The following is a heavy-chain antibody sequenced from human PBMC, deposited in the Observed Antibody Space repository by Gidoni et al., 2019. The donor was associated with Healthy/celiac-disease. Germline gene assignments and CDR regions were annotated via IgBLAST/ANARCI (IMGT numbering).Heavy chain of an antibody. Sequence: QVQLVASGGGVVQPGRSLRLSCAASGFTFSSYAMHWVRQAPGKGLEWVAVISYDGSNKYYADSVKGRFTISRDNSKNTLYLQMNSLRAEDTAVYYCARDRSSRLFNWFDPWGQGTLVTVSS. CDR1: GFTFSSYA. J-gene: IGHJ5*02. D-gene: IGHD6-13*01. CDR3: ARDRSSRLFNWFDP. CDR2: ISYDGSNK. V-gene: IGHV3-30-3*01.